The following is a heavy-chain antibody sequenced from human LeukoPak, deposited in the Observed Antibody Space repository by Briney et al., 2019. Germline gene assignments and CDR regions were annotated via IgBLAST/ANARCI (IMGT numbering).Heavy chain of an antibody. CDR2: MNPNSGNT. Sequence: EASVKVSCKASGYTFTSYDINWVRQATGQGLEWMGWMNPNSGNTGYAQKFQGRVTMTRNTSISTAYMELSSLRSEDTAVYYCARGWGYDILTGGDYYYGMDVWGQGTTVTVSS. CDR1: GYTFTSYD. CDR3: ARGWGYDILTGGDYYYGMDV. D-gene: IGHD3-9*01. V-gene: IGHV1-8*02. J-gene: IGHJ6*02.